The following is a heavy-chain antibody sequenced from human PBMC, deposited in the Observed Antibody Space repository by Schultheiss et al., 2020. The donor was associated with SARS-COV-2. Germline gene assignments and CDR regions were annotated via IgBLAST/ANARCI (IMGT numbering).Heavy chain of an antibody. V-gene: IGHV5-51*01. J-gene: IGHJ4*02. Sequence: KVSCKGSGYSFATNWIAWVRQMPGKGLEWVGIIYPGDSDTRYNPTFQGQVTISADKSINTAYLQWSSLQASDSAMFYCARRGTGTHFDYWGRGTLVTVSS. CDR2: IYPGDSDT. CDR3: ARRGTGTHFDY. D-gene: IGHD3/OR15-3a*01. CDR1: GYSFATNW.